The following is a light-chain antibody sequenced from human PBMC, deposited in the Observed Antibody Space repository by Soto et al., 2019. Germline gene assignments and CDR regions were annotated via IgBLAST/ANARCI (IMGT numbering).Light chain of an antibody. CDR1: QSVSSSY. CDR3: LQYGSSPRT. V-gene: IGKV3-20*01. Sequence: EIVLTQSPGTLSLSPGERATLSCRASQSVSSSYLAWYQHKPGQAPMLLIYGAYGRATGIPDRFSGSGSGTDFTLTISRLEPEDFAVYYRLQYGSSPRTFGQGTKVEIK. J-gene: IGKJ1*01. CDR2: GAY.